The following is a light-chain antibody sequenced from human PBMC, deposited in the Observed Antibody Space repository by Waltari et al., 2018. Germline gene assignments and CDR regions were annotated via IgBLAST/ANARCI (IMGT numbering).Light chain of an antibody. V-gene: IGKV4-1*01. J-gene: IGKJ1*01. CDR1: QTVFYSSNKKNY. CDR2: WAS. Sequence: DFVMTQFPDSLSVSLGERATINCKSSQTVFYSSNKKNYLAWYQQRAGQPPKLLIYWASVRASGVPDRFSGSGSGTDFTLTISNLQAEDLAVYYCQQYYGYPRTFGQGTKVEIK. CDR3: QQYYGYPRT.